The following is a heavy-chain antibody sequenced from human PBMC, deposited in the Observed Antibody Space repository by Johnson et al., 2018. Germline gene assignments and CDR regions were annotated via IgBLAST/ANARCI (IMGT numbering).Heavy chain of an antibody. Sequence: VRLQESGGGLVKPGGSLRLSCAASGFTFSSHDLHWVRQATGKGLEWVSRIGSVGEKDYSASVKGRFFISRENAANSLYLQMNSLSAGELALFYVSRKKFGTTAGFDVWCQGTMVTVSS. CDR3: SRKKFGTTAGFDV. CDR2: IGSVGEK. J-gene: IGHJ3*01. D-gene: IGHD1-7*01. CDR1: GFTFSSHD. V-gene: IGHV3-13*01.